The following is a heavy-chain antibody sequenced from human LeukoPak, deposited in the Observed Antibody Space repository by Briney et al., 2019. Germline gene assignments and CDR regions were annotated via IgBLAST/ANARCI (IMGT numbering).Heavy chain of an antibody. CDR1: AFTFNTYW. CDR3: ARGAKWAYYFDY. D-gene: IGHD1-26*01. CDR2: INGDESST. V-gene: IGHV3-74*01. J-gene: IGHJ4*02. Sequence: GGSLRLSCAASAFTFNTYWMHWVRQVPGRGLEWVSRINGDESSTNYADSVKGRFTISRDNAKDTLYLHMNSLTAEDTAAYYCARGAKWAYYFDYWGQGTLVTVSS.